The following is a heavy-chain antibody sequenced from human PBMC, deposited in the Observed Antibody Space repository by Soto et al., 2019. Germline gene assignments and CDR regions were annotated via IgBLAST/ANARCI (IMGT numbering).Heavy chain of an antibody. CDR3: ARVYDFWSGYNYYMDV. CDR2: IWYDGSNK. V-gene: IGHV3-33*01. CDR1: GFTFSSYG. Sequence: GGSLRLSCAASGFTFSSYGMHWVRQAPGKGLEWVAVIWYDGSNKYYADSVKGRFTISRDNSKNTLYLQMNSLRSEDTAVYYCARVYDFWSGYNYYMDVWGKGTTVTVSS. J-gene: IGHJ6*03. D-gene: IGHD3-3*01.